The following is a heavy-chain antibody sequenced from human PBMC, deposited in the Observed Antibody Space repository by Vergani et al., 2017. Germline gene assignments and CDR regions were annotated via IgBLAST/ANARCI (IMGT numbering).Heavy chain of an antibody. J-gene: IGHJ6*02. D-gene: IGHD1-7*01. CDR2: ISGSGGST. V-gene: IGHV3-23*01. CDR1: GFTFSSYA. Sequence: EVQLLESGGGLVQPGGSLRLSCAASGFTFSSYAMSWVRQAPGKGLEWVSAISGSGGSTYYADPVKGRFTSSRDNSKNTLYLQMNSLRAEDTAVYYCARITGTTWDYYYYGMDVWGQGTTVTVSS. CDR3: ARITGTTWDYYYYGMDV.